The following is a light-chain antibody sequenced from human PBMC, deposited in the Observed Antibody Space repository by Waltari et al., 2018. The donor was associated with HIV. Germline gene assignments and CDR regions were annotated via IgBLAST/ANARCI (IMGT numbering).Light chain of an antibody. V-gene: IGKV4-1*01. CDR1: QSVLYSSNNKNY. J-gene: IGKJ2*01. Sequence: DIVMTQSPDSLAVSLGARATINCKSSQSVLYSSNNKNYLAWYQQKPGQPPKLLIYWASTRESGVPDRFSGSGSGTDFTLTISSLQAEDVAVYYCQQYYSRYTFGQGTKLEIK. CDR2: WAS. CDR3: QQYYSRYT.